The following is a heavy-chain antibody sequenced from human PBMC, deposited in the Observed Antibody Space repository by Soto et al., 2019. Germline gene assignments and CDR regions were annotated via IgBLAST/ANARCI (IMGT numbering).Heavy chain of an antibody. CDR1: GDSISSGAYY. CDR2: ISYSGRT. J-gene: IGHJ5*02. D-gene: IGHD3-22*01. V-gene: IGHV4-31*03. CDR3: ARAWQYYDSEFDP. Sequence: QVQLQESGPGLVKPSQTLSLTCTVSGDSISSGAYYWSWIRQHPGKGLEWIGYISYSGRTYYNPSLKSRLTISLDTSENQFSLKLTFVTAADTAMYYCARAWQYYDSEFDPWGQGTLVTVSS.